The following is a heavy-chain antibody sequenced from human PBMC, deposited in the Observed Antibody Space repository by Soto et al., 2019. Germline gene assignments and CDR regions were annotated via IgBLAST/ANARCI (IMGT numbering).Heavy chain of an antibody. Sequence: GGSLRLSCGASGFTFSSYTMTWVRQAPGKGLEWVSSISGSGGNTYYADSVKGRFTISRDNSKNTLYLQMNSLRAEDTAGYYCGIVILHNWGQGTLVTVSS. CDR1: GFTFSSYT. CDR2: ISGSGGNT. CDR3: GIVILHN. J-gene: IGHJ4*02. V-gene: IGHV3-23*01. D-gene: IGHD1-26*01.